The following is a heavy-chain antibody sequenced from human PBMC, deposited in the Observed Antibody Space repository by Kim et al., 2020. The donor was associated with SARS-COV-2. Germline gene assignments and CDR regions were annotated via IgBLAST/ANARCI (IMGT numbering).Heavy chain of an antibody. Sequence: SETLSLTCTVSGGSISSSSYYWGWIRQPPGKGLEWIGSVYYSGSTYYNSSLKSRVTISVDTSKNQFSLNLSSVTAADTAVYYCARDAAVAMGVYYYYILDVWGQGTTVTVSS. V-gene: IGHV4-39*02. CDR1: GGSISSSSYY. J-gene: IGHJ6*02. CDR3: ARDAAVAMGVYYYYILDV. CDR2: VYYSGST. D-gene: IGHD5-18*01.